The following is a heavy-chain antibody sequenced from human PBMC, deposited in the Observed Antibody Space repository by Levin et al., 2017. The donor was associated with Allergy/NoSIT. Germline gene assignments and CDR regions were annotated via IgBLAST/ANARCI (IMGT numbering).Heavy chain of an antibody. CDR1: GFTFSNYA. J-gene: IGHJ4*02. CDR3: ARDSGPLVRGVIDY. CDR2: ISYDGDNI. Sequence: QPGGSLRLSCAASGFTFSNYAMHWVRQAPGKGLEWVAVISYDGDNIYYADSVKGRFTISRDNSKNTLYLHMNSLRPEDTAVYYCARDSGPLVRGVIDYWGQGTLVTVSS. V-gene: IGHV3-30-3*01. D-gene: IGHD3-10*01.